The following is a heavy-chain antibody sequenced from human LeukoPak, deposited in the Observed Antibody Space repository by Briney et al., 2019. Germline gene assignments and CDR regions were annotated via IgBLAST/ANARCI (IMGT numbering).Heavy chain of an antibody. V-gene: IGHV4-59*08. CDR3: ASGPYDFWSGYFDY. Sequence: SETLSLTCTVSGGSISSYYWSWIRQPPGKGLEWIGYIYYSGSTNYNPSLKSRVTISVDTSKNQISLKLSSVTAADTAVYYCASGPYDFWSGYFDYWGQGTLVTVSS. CDR2: IYYSGST. J-gene: IGHJ4*02. D-gene: IGHD3-3*01. CDR1: GGSISSYY.